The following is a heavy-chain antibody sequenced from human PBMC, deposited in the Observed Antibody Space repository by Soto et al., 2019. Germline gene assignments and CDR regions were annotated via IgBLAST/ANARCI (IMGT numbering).Heavy chain of an antibody. Sequence: PSETQSLTCAVYGGSFSGYYWSWIRQPPGKGLEWIGEINHSGSTNYNPSLKSRVTISVDTSKNQFSLKLSSVTAADTAVYYCARGLRIAAAGTEIYFDYWGQGTLVTVSS. V-gene: IGHV4-34*01. D-gene: IGHD6-13*01. CDR1: GGSFSGYY. J-gene: IGHJ4*02. CDR2: INHSGST. CDR3: ARGLRIAAAGTEIYFDY.